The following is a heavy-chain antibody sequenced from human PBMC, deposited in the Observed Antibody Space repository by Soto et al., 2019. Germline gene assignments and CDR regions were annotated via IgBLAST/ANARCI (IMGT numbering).Heavy chain of an antibody. D-gene: IGHD3-3*01. J-gene: IGHJ6*02. CDR2: INHRGST. CDR1: GGSFSGYV. V-gene: IGHV4-34*01. CDR3: ARNGSYYDFWSGYYFGGGMDV. Sequence: SETLALSCAVYGGSFSGYVWSWIRKPTGKGLEWIGEINHRGSTNYNPSLKSRVTISVDTSKNQFSLKLSSVTAADTAVYYCARNGSYYDFWSGYYFGGGMDVWGQGTTVTVSS.